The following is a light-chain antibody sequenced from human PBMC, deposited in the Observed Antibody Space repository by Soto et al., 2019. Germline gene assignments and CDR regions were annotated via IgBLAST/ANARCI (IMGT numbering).Light chain of an antibody. CDR1: SSNIGNTY. CDR2: DNN. J-gene: IGLJ1*01. CDR3: GTWDSSLSAYV. V-gene: IGLV1-51*01. Sequence: QSVLTQPPSVSAAPGQKVTISCSGSSSNIGNTYVSWYQQLPGTAPKLLIYDNNKRPSGIPDRFSDSKSGTSATLAITRLQTGDEADYYCGTWDSSLSAYVFGTGTKLTVL.